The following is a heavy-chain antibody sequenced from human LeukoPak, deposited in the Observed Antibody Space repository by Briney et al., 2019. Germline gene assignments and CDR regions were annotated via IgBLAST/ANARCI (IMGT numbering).Heavy chain of an antibody. CDR3: ARTTRIAAADTFDY. CDR1: GFTFSDYY. D-gene: IGHD6-13*01. CDR2: VSSSGSTI. Sequence: PGGSLRLSCAASGFTFSDYYMSWIRQAPGKGLEWVSYVSSSGSTIYYADSVKGRFTISRDNAKNSLYLQMNSLRAEDTAVYYCARTTRIAAADTFDYWGQGTLVTVSS. V-gene: IGHV3-11*04. J-gene: IGHJ4*02.